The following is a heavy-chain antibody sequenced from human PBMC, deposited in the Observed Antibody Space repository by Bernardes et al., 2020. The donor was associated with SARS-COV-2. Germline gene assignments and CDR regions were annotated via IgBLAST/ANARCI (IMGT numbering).Heavy chain of an antibody. J-gene: IGHJ3*01. CDR3: ATDHDSSINDVFNA. V-gene: IGHV1-2*04. CDR1: GYTFTGYF. Sequence: ASEKVSCKASGYTFTGYFIHWVRQAPGQGLEWMGCINPNSGGTNYAQKFQGWVTMTRDTSISTAYMELSRLKSDDTAVYYCATDHDSSINDVFNAWGQGTMVTVSS. CDR2: INPNSGGT. D-gene: IGHD3-22*01.